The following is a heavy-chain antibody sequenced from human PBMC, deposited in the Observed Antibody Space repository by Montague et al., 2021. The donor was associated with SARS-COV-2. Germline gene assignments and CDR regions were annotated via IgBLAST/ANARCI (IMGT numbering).Heavy chain of an antibody. CDR1: GGSISSSSYY. CDR3: AITTVACDIAFDI. J-gene: IGHJ3*02. CDR2: IYYSGST. Sequence: SETLSLTCTVSGGSISSSSYYWGWIRQPPGKGLEWIGSIYYSGSTYYNPSLKSRVTISVDTSKNQFSLKLSSVTAADTAVYYCAITTVACDIAFDIWGQGTMVTVSS. V-gene: IGHV4-39*01. D-gene: IGHD4-11*01.